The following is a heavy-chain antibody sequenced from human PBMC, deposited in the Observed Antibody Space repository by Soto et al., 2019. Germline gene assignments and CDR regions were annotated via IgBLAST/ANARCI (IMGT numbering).Heavy chain of an antibody. CDR3: ARRYGVPDY. V-gene: IGHV3-30-3*01. D-gene: IGHD4-17*01. J-gene: IGHJ4*02. CDR2: ISYDGSNK. Sequence: QVQLVESGGGVVQPGRSLRLSCAASGFTFSSYAMHWVRQAPGKGLEWVAVISYDGSNKYYADSVKGRFTISRDNSKNTLYLQMNSLRAEDTAVYYCARRYGVPDYWGQGTLVTVSS. CDR1: GFTFSSYA.